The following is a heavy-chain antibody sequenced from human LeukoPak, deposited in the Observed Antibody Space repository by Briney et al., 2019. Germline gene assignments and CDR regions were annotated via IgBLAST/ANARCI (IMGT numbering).Heavy chain of an antibody. J-gene: IGHJ3*02. CDR2: IYYSGST. CDR1: GGSISTYY. V-gene: IGHV4-59*01. CDR3: ARSADVYDAFDI. D-gene: IGHD1-14*01. Sequence: NTSETLSLTCTVSGGSISTYYWSWLRQPPGKGLEWIGYIYYSGSTNYNPSLKSRVTISVDTSKNQFSLKLSSVTAADTAVYYCARSADVYDAFDIWGQGTVVTVSS.